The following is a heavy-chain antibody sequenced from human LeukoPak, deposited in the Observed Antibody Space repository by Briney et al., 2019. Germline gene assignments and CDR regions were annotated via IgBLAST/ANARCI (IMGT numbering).Heavy chain of an antibody. CDR2: INHSGST. V-gene: IGHV4-34*01. CDR3: ARVRRQYYYDSSGPFDI. D-gene: IGHD3-22*01. CDR1: GGSISSYY. Sequence: SETLPLTCTVSGGSISSYYWSWIRQPPGKGLEWIGEINHSGSTNYNPSLKSRVTISVDTSKNQFSLKLSSVTAADTAVYYCARVRRQYYYDSSGPFDIWGQGTMVTVSS. J-gene: IGHJ3*02.